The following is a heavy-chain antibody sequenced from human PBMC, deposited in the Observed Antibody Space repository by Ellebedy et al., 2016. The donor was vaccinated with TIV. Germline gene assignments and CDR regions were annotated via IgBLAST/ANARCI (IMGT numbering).Heavy chain of an antibody. D-gene: IGHD3-22*01. Sequence: AASVKVSCKTSGGTFTSYAISWVRQAPGQGLEWMGGIIPIFGTTNYAHKFQGRVTITADESTSTAYMELSSLRSEDTAVYYCAREYYYDSRGYQPLGYYYGMDVWGQGTTVTVSS. CDR2: IIPIFGTT. CDR3: AREYYYDSRGYQPLGYYYGMDV. CDR1: GGTFTSYA. V-gene: IGHV1-69*13. J-gene: IGHJ6*02.